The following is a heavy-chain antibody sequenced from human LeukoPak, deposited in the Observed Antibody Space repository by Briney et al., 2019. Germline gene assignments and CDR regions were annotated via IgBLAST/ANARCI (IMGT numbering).Heavy chain of an antibody. CDR2: IRSKVDSYTT. V-gene: IGHV3-72*01. Sequence: PGGSLRLSCVVSTFTFSDPYMDWVRQVPGKGLEWVGRIRSKVDSYTTEYAASVNGRFTISRDDSKNSLYLQMNSLKTEDTAVYYCAREVPGQVGSAFDIWGQGTMVTVSS. CDR3: AREVPGQVGSAFDI. J-gene: IGHJ3*02. CDR1: TFTFSDPY. D-gene: IGHD1-26*01.